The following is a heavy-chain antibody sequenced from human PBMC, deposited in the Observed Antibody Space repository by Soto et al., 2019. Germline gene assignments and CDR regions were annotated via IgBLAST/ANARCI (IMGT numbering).Heavy chain of an antibody. V-gene: IGHV3-7*01. Sequence: ESGGGLVQPGGSLRLSCAASGFIFSNHWMSWVRQAPGMGLEWVANIKQDGSEKNYLDSVKGRFTVSRDNAKNSLYLQMNSLRAEDTAVYYCARDVAAGGDYWGQGTLVTVSS. CDR2: IKQDGSEK. J-gene: IGHJ4*02. CDR3: ARDVAAGGDY. D-gene: IGHD6-13*01. CDR1: GFIFSNHW.